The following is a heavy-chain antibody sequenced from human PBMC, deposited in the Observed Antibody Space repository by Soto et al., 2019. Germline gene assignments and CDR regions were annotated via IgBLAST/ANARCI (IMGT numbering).Heavy chain of an antibody. V-gene: IGHV3-30*18. J-gene: IGHJ4*02. CDR2: ISYDGSNK. CDR1: GFTFSNYG. D-gene: IGHD4-17*01. CDR3: AKERMSYTAHDYDY. Sequence: QVQLVESGGGVVQPGRSLRLSCAASGFTFSNYGMVWVRQAPGKGLEWLALISYDGSNKYYADSVKGRFTISRDNSKNTVYLQMKSLRGEVTATYYCAKERMSYTAHDYDYWGQGTLVIVSS.